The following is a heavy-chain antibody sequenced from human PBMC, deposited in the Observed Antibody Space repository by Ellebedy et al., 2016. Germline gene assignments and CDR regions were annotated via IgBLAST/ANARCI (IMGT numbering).Heavy chain of an antibody. V-gene: IGHV4-39*07. D-gene: IGHD2-15*01. CDR1: GGSISSGGYY. J-gene: IGHJ3*02. Sequence: SETLSLTXTVSGGSISSGGYYWGWIRQPPGKGLEWIGSIYYSGSTYYNPSLKSRVTISVDTSKNQFSLKLSSVTAADTAVYYCAREPAEDIVVVVAAPGDAFDIWGQGTMVTVSS. CDR2: IYYSGST. CDR3: AREPAEDIVVVVAAPGDAFDI.